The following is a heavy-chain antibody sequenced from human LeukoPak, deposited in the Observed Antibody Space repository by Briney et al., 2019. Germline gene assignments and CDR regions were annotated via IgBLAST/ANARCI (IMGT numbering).Heavy chain of an antibody. CDR2: ISGSGGRT. CDR3: AKDQDDILTGYSQPNNFDY. CDR1: GFTFSSYA. J-gene: IGHJ4*02. D-gene: IGHD3-9*01. V-gene: IGHV3-23*01. Sequence: GGSLRLSCAASGFTFSSYAMSWVRQAPGKGLEWVSVISGSGGRTYYEDSVKGRFTISKGNSKNTLYLQMNSLRAEDTAVYYCAKDQDDILTGYSQPNNFDYWGQGTLVTVSS.